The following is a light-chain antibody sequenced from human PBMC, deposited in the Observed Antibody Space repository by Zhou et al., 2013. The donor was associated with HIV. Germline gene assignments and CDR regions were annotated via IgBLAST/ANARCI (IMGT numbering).Light chain of an antibody. CDR1: QDIAGW. CDR3: QQAHSFPYT. CDR2: DAS. V-gene: IGKV1-12*01. J-gene: IGKJ2*01. Sequence: DIQMTQSPSSVSASVGDRVTITCRASQDIAGWLAWYQQNPGTAPRLLIFDASGLQSGVPSRFTGSGSGTDYTLTISSLQPEDFATYYCQQAHSFPYTFGQGYQAGDQT.